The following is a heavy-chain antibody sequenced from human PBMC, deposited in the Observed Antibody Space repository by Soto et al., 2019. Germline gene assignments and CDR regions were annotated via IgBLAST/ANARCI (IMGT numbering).Heavy chain of an antibody. CDR3: ARGRDSSGWPY. J-gene: IGHJ4*02. D-gene: IGHD6-19*01. CDR2: INHSGST. Sequence: QVQLQQWGAGLLKPSETLSLTCAVCGGSFSGYYWSWIRQPPGKGLEWIGEINHSGSTNYNPSLKSRVTISVDTSKNQFSLKLSSVTAADTAVYYCARGRDSSGWPYWGQGTLVTVSS. CDR1: GGSFSGYY. V-gene: IGHV4-34*01.